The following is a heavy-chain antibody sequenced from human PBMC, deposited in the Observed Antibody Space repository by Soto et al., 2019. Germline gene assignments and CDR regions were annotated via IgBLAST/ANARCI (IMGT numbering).Heavy chain of an antibody. CDR1: GFTFGDYA. CDR2: IRSKAYGGTT. V-gene: IGHV3-49*03. CDR3: TIAAAGTWSWFDP. J-gene: IGHJ5*02. D-gene: IGHD6-13*01. Sequence: GGSLRLSCTTSGFTFGDYAMSWFRQAPGKGLEWVGFIRSKAYGGTTEYAASVKGRFTISRDDSKSIAYLQMNSLKTEDTAVYYCTIAAAGTWSWFDPWGQGTLVTVSS.